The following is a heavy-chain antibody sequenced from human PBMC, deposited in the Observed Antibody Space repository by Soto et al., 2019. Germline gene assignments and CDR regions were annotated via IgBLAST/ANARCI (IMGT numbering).Heavy chain of an antibody. Sequence: SETLSLTCTVSGGSTRNYFWSWFRQPPGKGLERIGCIYYCGTTNYNSSLKSRVTILLDTSKNQFSLRLRSVTAADTAVYYCATASNSGSFDYWGQGTLVTVSS. CDR3: ATASNSGSFDY. CDR1: GGSTRNYF. V-gene: IGHV4-59*01. J-gene: IGHJ4*02. CDR2: IYYCGTT. D-gene: IGHD1-26*01.